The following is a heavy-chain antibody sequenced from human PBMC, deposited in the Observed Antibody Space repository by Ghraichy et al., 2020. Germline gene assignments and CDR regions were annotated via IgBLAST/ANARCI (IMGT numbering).Heavy chain of an antibody. V-gene: IGHV4-61*01. CDR3: ARDPGEGYFDY. J-gene: IGHJ4*02. CDR1: GGSVSSGSYY. Sequence: SETLSLTCTVSGGSVSSGSYYWSWIRQPPGKGLEWIGYIYYSGSTNYNPSLKSRVTISVDTSKNQFSLKLSSVTAADTAVYYCARDPGEGYFDYWGQGTLVTVSS. CDR2: IYYSGST.